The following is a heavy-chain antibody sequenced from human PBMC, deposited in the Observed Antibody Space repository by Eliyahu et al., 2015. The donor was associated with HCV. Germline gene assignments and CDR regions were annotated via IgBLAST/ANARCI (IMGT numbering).Heavy chain of an antibody. CDR1: GXPFSSYG. CDR2: ISYDGSNK. V-gene: IGHV3-30*18. CDR3: AKSWGRNYYMDV. J-gene: IGHJ6*03. Sequence: QVQLVESGGGVVQPGRSLRLSCAASGXPFSSYGMHWVRQAPGKGLEWVAVISYDGSNKYYADSVKGRFTISRDNSKNTLYLQMNSLRAEDTAVYYCAKSWGRNYYMDVWGKGTTVTVSS. D-gene: IGHD7-27*01.